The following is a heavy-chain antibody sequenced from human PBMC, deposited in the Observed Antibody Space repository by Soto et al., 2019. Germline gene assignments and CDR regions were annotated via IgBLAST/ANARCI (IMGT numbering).Heavy chain of an antibody. CDR1: GFIFSSYD. V-gene: IGHV3-48*04. CDR2: ISSGSGNI. J-gene: IGHJ5*02. CDR3: ARTYGTGSLNWFDP. Sequence: EVQLVESGGGLVQPGGSLRLSCAASGFIFSSYDLNGVRQAPEKGLEWVSYISSGSGNILYPDSVKGRFTISRDNAKNSLYLQMNSLRAEDTAVYYCARTYGTGSLNWFDPWGQGTLVTVSS. D-gene: IGHD3-10*01.